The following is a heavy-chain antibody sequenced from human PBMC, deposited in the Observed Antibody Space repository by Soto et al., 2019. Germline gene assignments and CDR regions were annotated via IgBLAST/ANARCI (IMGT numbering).Heavy chain of an antibody. J-gene: IGHJ4*02. CDR2: MNPNSGNT. CDR1: GYTFTSYD. Sequence: ASVKVSCKASGYTFTSYDINWVRQATGQGLEWMGWMNPNSGNTGYAQKFQGRVTMTRDTSISTVYMELSSLRSEDTAVYYCARAKAPSSGYNYYFDYWGQGTLVTVSS. V-gene: IGHV1-8*01. D-gene: IGHD3-22*01. CDR3: ARAKAPSSGYNYYFDY.